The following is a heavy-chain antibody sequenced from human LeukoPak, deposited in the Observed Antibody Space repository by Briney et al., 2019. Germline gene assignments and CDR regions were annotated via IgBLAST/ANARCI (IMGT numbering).Heavy chain of an antibody. J-gene: IGHJ1*01. V-gene: IGHV3-23*01. D-gene: IGHD1-26*01. CDR2: ISGSGGST. CDR1: GFTFSSYA. CDR3: ATPSRYSGSYPGFSQH. Sequence: GGSLRLSCAASGFTFSSYAMSWVRQAPGKGLEWVSAISGSGGSTYYADSVKGRFTISRDNSKNTLYLQMNSLRAEDTAVYYCATPSRYSGSYPGFSQHWGQGTLVTVSS.